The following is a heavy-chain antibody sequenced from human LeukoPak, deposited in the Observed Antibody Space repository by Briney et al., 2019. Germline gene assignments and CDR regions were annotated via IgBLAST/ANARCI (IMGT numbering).Heavy chain of an antibody. CDR3: AKTLGYCSTTGCYGAFDI. D-gene: IGHD2-2*01. CDR2: IIPMFGTP. Sequence: SVNVSCKASGGTFKIYAISWVRQAPGQGREWMGGIIPMFGTPNYAQKFQGRVRITADESTSTAYMELSSLRSEDTAVYYCAKTLGYCSTTGCYGAFDIWGQGTMVTVSS. V-gene: IGHV1-69*13. CDR1: GGTFKIYA. J-gene: IGHJ3*02.